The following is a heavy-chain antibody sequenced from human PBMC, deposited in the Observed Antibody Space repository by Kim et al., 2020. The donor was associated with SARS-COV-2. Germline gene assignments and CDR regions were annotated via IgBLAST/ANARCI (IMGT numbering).Heavy chain of an antibody. Sequence: GGSLRLSCAASGFTFSDYEMNWVRQAPGKGLEWVSYISISATTIYYADSVKGRFTISRDNAMNSLYLHITNLRDEDTAIYYCAREAYMSSVSSGWFPDEAVESWGQGTMVSVAS. V-gene: IGHV3-48*03. J-gene: IGHJ3*02. D-gene: IGHD6-19*01. CDR1: GFTFSDYE. CDR3: AREAYMSSVSSGWFPDEAVES. CDR2: ISISATTI.